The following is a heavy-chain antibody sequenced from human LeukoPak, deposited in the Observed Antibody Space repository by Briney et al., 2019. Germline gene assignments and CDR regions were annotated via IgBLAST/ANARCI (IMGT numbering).Heavy chain of an antibody. J-gene: IGHJ4*02. CDR2: IIPIFGTA. V-gene: IGHV1-69*13. CDR3: ARGGYSGYDDGFGFDY. CDR1: GGTFSSYA. Sequence: SVKVSCKASGGTFSSYAISWVRQATGQGLEWMGGIIPIFGTANYAQKFQGRVTITADESTSTAYMELSSLRSEDTAVYYCARGGYSGYDDGFGFDYWGQGTLVTVSS. D-gene: IGHD5-12*01.